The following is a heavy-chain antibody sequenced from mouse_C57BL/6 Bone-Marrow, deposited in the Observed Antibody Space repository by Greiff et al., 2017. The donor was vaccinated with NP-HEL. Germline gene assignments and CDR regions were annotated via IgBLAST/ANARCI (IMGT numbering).Heavy chain of an antibody. CDR2: FHPYNDDT. Sequence: QVQLQQSGAELVKPGASVKMSCKASGYTFTTYPIEWMKQNHGKSLEWIGNFHPYNDDTKYNEKFKGKATLTVEKSSSTVYLELSRLTSDDSAVYYGARGRKSYYYGSSYWYFDVWGTGTTVTVSS. CDR3: ARGRKSYYYGSSYWYFDV. V-gene: IGHV1-47*01. J-gene: IGHJ1*03. CDR1: GYTFTTYP. D-gene: IGHD1-1*01.